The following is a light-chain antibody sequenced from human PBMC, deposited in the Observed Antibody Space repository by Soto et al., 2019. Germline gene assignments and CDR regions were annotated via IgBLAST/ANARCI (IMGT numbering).Light chain of an antibody. CDR1: SGHSSYA. CDR3: HTWGTGIQEV. CDR2: LNSDGSH. V-gene: IGLV4-69*01. Sequence: QPVLTQSPSASASLGASVKLTCTLNSGHSSYAIAWHQQQPEKGPRYLMKLNSDGSHSKGDGIPDRFSGSSSGAERYLTISSLQSEDEADYYCHTWGTGIQEVFGGGTKLTVL. J-gene: IGLJ3*02.